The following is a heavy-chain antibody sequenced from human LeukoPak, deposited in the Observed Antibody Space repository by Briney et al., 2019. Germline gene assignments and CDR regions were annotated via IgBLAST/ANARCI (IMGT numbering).Heavy chain of an antibody. J-gene: IGHJ4*02. Sequence: SETLSLTCTVSGGSISSGSYYWSWIRQPAGKGLEWIGRIYTSGSTNYNPSLKGRVTISVDTSKNQFSLKLSSVTAADTAVYYCARDMAKRGYGSGSSEWGQGTLVTVSS. CDR2: IYTSGST. CDR1: GGSISSGSYY. D-gene: IGHD3-10*01. V-gene: IGHV4-61*02. CDR3: ARDMAKRGYGSGSSE.